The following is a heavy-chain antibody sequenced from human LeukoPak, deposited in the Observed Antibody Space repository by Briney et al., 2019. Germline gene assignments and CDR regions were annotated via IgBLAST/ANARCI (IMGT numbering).Heavy chain of an antibody. D-gene: IGHD6-19*01. CDR1: GDSISSYY. Sequence: PSETLSLTCTVSGDSISSYYWSWIRQPAGKGLEWIGRIYTSGSTNYNPSLKSRVTMSVDTSKDQFSLKLSSVTAADTAVYYCAREKIAVAGTNWFDPWGQGTLVTVSS. CDR2: IYTSGST. J-gene: IGHJ5*02. V-gene: IGHV4-4*07. CDR3: AREKIAVAGTNWFDP.